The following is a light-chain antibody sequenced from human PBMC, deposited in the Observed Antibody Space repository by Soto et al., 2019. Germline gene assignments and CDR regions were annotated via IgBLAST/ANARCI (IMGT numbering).Light chain of an antibody. CDR2: WAS. CDR3: QQYYGTPLT. V-gene: IGKV4-1*01. Sequence: DIVMTQSPDSLAVSLGERATINCKSSQSVLYSPNNKNYLAWYQKKPGQPPKLLIYWASIRESGVPDRFSGSGSGTDFTLTISSLQAEDVAVYYCQQYYGTPLTFGQGSKLEIK. J-gene: IGKJ1*01. CDR1: QSVLYSPNNKNY.